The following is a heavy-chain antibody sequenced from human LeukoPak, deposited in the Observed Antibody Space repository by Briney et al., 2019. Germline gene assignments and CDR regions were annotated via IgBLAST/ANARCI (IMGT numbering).Heavy chain of an antibody. V-gene: IGHV4-34*01. CDR1: GGSFSGYY. D-gene: IGHD3-22*01. CDR2: INHSGST. J-gene: IGHJ4*02. Sequence: SETLSLTCAVYGGSFSGYYWSWIRQPPGKGLEWIGEINHSGSTNYNPSLKSRVTISVDTSKNQFSLKLSSVTAADTAVYYCAREKGYHDSSGYTEYYFDYWGQGTLVTVSS. CDR3: AREKGYHDSSGYTEYYFDY.